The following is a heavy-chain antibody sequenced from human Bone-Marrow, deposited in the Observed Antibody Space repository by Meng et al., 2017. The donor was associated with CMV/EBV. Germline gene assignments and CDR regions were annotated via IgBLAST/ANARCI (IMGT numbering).Heavy chain of an antibody. D-gene: IGHD2-21*01. V-gene: IGHV1-46*01. J-gene: IGHJ3*02. CDR3: ARGRYPVVVIADVPGGI. CDR2: INPSGGST. Sequence: ASVKVSCKASGYTFTSYYMHWVRQAPGQGLEWMGIINPSGGSTSYAQKFQGRVTMTRDTSTSTVYMELSSLRSEDTAVYYCARGRYPVVVIADVPGGIWGQGTMVTCSS. CDR1: GYTFTSYY.